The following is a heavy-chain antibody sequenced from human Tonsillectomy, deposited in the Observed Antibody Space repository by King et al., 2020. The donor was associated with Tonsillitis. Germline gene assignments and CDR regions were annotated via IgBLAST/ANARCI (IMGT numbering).Heavy chain of an antibody. Sequence: QLVQSGGGVVQPGGSLRLSCAASGFTFSSYGMHWVRQAPGKGLEWVAFIRYDGSNKNYADSVKGRFTISRDNSKKTLHLQMNSLRGEDTAVYYCAKDIAAILTGYSDYGMDVWGQGTTVTVSS. D-gene: IGHD3-9*01. J-gene: IGHJ6*02. V-gene: IGHV3-30*02. CDR1: GFTFSSYG. CDR3: AKDIAAILTGYSDYGMDV. CDR2: IRYDGSNK.